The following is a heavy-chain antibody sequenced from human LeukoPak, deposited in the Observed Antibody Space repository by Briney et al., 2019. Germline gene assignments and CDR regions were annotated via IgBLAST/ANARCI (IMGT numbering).Heavy chain of an antibody. CDR3: GRGGGVAGGCSPFDY. D-gene: IGHD6-19*01. CDR2: IKQDGSEK. J-gene: IGHJ4*02. Sequence: PGGSLRLSCAASGFTSSSYWMSWVRQAPGKGLEWVANIKQDGSEKYYVDSVKGRFTISRDNAKNSLYLQMNSLRAEDTAVYYWGRGGGVAGGCSPFDYGGKETLVPVSS. V-gene: IGHV3-7*04. CDR1: GFTSSSYW.